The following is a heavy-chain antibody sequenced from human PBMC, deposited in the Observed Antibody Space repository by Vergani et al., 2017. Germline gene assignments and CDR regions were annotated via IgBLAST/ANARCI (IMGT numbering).Heavy chain of an antibody. V-gene: IGHV3-74*02. J-gene: IGHJ5*01. D-gene: IGHD5-12*01. CDR2: IKSDGSIT. CDR1: GFSFSGYW. CDR3: VRARCSGPCFMSYWFDS. Sequence: EVQLVESGGGLIHPGGSLRLSCEGSGFSFSGYWMHWVRQSPEKGLVWVSRIKSDGSITNYADSVKGRFTISRDNAKNTLYLEMNSLRGDDTAIYYCVRARCSGPCFMSYWFDSLGQGTLDTGSS.